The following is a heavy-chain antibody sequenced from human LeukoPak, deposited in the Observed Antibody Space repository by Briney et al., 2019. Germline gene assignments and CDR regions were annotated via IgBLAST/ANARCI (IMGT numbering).Heavy chain of an antibody. D-gene: IGHD3-10*01. V-gene: IGHV1-18*01. CDR2: ISAYNGNT. J-gene: IGHJ4*02. CDR3: ARVADLLFGEFYFDY. CDR1: GYTFTSYG. Sequence: GASVKVSCKASGYTFTSYGISWVRQAPGQGLELMGWISAYNGNTNYAQKLPGRVTMTTDTSTSTAYMELRSLRSDDTAVYYCARVADLLFGEFYFDYWGQGTLVTVSS.